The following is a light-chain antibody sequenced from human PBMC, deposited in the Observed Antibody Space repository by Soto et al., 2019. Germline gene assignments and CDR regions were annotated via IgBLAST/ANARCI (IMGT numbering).Light chain of an antibody. CDR1: SSDVGGYNY. V-gene: IGLV2-14*01. CDR2: EVS. CDR3: SSYTSSSTRV. Sequence: QSVLTQPASVSGSPGQSITISCTGTSSDVGGYNYVSWYQQHPGKAPKLMIYEVSNRPSGVSNRFSGSKSGNTASLTISGPQAEDEGDYYCSSYTSSSTRVFGGGTKLTVL. J-gene: IGLJ3*02.